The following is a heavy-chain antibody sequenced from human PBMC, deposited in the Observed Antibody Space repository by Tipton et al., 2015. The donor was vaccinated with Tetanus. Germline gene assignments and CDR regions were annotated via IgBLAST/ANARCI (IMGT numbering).Heavy chain of an antibody. J-gene: IGHJ4*02. D-gene: IGHD1-1*01. CDR1: GFTLTHYY. V-gene: IGHV3-74*01. CDR3: ARENWKLDY. Sequence: SLRLSCEASGFTLTHYYMHWVRQAPGKGLVWISRINSDGSKTIYADSVKGRFTISRDNAKNTLYLQMDSLRAEDTAVYYCARENWKLDYWGQGTLVAFSS. CDR2: INSDGSKT.